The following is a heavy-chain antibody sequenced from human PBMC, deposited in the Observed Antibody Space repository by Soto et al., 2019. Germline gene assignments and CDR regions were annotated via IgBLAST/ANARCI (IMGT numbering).Heavy chain of an antibody. J-gene: IGHJ5*02. CDR1: GGSISSGGYY. CDR3: AREAAGILNWFDP. D-gene: IGHD6-25*01. CDR2: IYYSGST. V-gene: IGHV4-31*03. Sequence: QVQLQESGPGLVKPSQTLSLTCTVSGGSISSGGYYWSWIRQHPGKGLEWIGYIYYSGSTYYNPSLKSRVTLSVDTSKNQFSRKLSSVTAADTSVYYCAREAAGILNWFDPWGQGTLVTVSS.